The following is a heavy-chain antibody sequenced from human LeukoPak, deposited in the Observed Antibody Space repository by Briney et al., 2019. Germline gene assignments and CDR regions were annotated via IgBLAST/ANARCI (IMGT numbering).Heavy chain of an antibody. V-gene: IGHV3-9*01. CDR1: GFTFDDYA. CDR2: ISWNSGSI. Sequence: PGGSLRLSCAASGFTFDDYAMHWVRQAPGKGLEWVSGISWNSGSIGYADSVKGRFTISRDNAKNSLYLQMNSLRAEDTALYYCVRGIAARPIPTYWGQGTLVTVSS. J-gene: IGHJ4*02. CDR3: VRGIAARPIPTY. D-gene: IGHD6-6*01.